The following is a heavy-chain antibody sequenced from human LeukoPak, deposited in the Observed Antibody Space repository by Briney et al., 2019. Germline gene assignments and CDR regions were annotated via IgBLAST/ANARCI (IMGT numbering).Heavy chain of an antibody. Sequence: SETLSLTCTVSGGSISTYYWSWIRQPPGKGLEWIGYIYHSGSTDYNPSLKSRVTIPVDTSKNQFSLRLSSVTAADTAVYYCARSMWPRNWFDPWGQGTLVTVSS. CDR2: IYHSGST. D-gene: IGHD2-21*01. CDR1: GGSISTYY. J-gene: IGHJ5*02. V-gene: IGHV4-59*08. CDR3: ARSMWPRNWFDP.